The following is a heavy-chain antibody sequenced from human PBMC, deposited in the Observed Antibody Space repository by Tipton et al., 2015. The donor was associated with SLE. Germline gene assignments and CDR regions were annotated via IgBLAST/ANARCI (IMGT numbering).Heavy chain of an antibody. CDR2: TYFRGST. V-gene: IGHV4-31*03. CDR1: GGSISTVGYY. D-gene: IGHD5-12*01. Sequence: TLPLTCTVSGGSISTVGYYWTWIPQPPGKGLEWLGYTYFRGSTYHPPSLKSRITISVDTSQNQFSLNLSSLTAADTAFYYWARGSRYSGYDGAFGLWGQGTTVIVSS. CDR3: ARGSRYSGYDGAFGL. J-gene: IGHJ3*01.